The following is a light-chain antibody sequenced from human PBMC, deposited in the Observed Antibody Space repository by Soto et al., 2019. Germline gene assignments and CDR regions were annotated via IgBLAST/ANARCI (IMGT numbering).Light chain of an antibody. CDR1: QTVSSNN. Sequence: IVVTQSPGTLSLAPGERATLSCRASQTVSSNNLAWYQQKRGQAHRLRIYGASSRAAAIPDRFRGSGSETDFTLIISSQAPEDFSVYYCKKYGSSQFTFRPGTAVVIK. J-gene: IGKJ3*01. CDR3: KKYGSSQFT. V-gene: IGKV3-20*01. CDR2: GAS.